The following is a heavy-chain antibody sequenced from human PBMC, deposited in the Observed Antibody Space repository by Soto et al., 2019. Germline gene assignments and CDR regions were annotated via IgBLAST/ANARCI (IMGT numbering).Heavy chain of an antibody. Sequence: GGSLRLSCAASGFIFENFGMSWVRQAPGKGLEWISSISGSGFKKYYADSVKGRFTISRDNSKSTVYLELNNLSAEDTAVYHCAKNQGVELVPLATVDWFDPWGQGSVVTSPQ. D-gene: IGHD1-26*01. CDR1: GFIFENFG. CDR3: AKNQGVELVPLATVDWFDP. CDR2: ISGSGFKK. V-gene: IGHV3-23*01. J-gene: IGHJ5*02.